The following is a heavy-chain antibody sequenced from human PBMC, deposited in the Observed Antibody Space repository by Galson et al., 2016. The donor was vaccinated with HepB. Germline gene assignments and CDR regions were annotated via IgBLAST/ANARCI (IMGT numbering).Heavy chain of an antibody. J-gene: IGHJ6*03. CDR2: ISGGAENR. CDR3: AKVWHTSSWHLMHYYYYMDV. CDR1: GFTFGAHA. V-gene: IGHV3-23*01. D-gene: IGHD6-13*01. Sequence: SLRLSCAASGFTFGAHAMNWVRQAPGKGLEWVSAISGGAENRYYADSVKGRFSISRDNSQNTLYLEVKSLRAEDSAVYHCAKVWHTSSWHLMHYYYYMDVWGKGTTVTVSS.